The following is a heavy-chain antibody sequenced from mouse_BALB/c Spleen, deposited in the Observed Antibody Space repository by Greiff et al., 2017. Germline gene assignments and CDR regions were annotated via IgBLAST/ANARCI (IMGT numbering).Heavy chain of an antibody. D-gene: IGHD1-1*01. CDR3: ARAVYYGSSYWYFDV. Sequence: EVQGVESGGGLVKPGGSLKLSCAASGFTFSDYYMYWVRQTPEKRLEWVATISDGGSYTYYPDSVKGRFTISRDNAKNNLYLQMSSLKSEDTAMYYCARAVYYGSSYWYFDVWGAGTTVTVSS. J-gene: IGHJ1*01. CDR2: ISDGGSYT. V-gene: IGHV5-4*02. CDR1: GFTFSDYY.